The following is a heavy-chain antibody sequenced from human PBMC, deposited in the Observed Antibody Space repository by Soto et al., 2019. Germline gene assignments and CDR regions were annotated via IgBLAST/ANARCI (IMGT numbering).Heavy chain of an antibody. Sequence: QVHLLQSGSEVKKPGSSVKVSCRASGDTFSNSAFSWVRQAPGQGLEWMGGIIPIFGTTSYAQKLQGRVILTADESTTTVYMELMSLRSEVTALYFCALGLRGYHIDSWGQGTQVTVSS. CDR3: ALGLRGYHIDS. CDR1: GDTFSNSA. CDR2: IIPIFGTT. V-gene: IGHV1-69*01. J-gene: IGHJ4*02. D-gene: IGHD2-15*01.